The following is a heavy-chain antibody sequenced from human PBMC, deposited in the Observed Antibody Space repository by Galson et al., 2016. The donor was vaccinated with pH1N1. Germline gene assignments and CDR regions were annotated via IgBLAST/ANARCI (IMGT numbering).Heavy chain of an antibody. D-gene: IGHD3-10*01. Sequence: SVKVSCKASGGIFSSYAVSWVRQAPGRGLEWMGGIIPIFGTSNYAQKFQGRVTITPAESTSTAYLELSSLSSEDTAVYYCARAPDRGEGALAYYYGLDVWGQGTTVIVSS. CDR1: GGIFSSYA. V-gene: IGHV1-69*13. J-gene: IGHJ6*02. CDR3: ARAPDRGEGALAYYYGLDV. CDR2: IIPIFGTS.